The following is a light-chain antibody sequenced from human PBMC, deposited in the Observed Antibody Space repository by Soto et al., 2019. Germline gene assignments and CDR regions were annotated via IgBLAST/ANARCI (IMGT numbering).Light chain of an antibody. V-gene: IGKV3-15*01. CDR3: QQYNNWPRT. CDR1: QSISSN. Sequence: EVVMTQSPVTLSVSPGGRATLSCRASQSISSNLAWYRQKPGQAPGLLIYGASTRATGIPARFSGSGSGTEFTLTISSLQSEDFAFYFCQQYNNWPRTFGQGTNVEVK. CDR2: GAS. J-gene: IGKJ1*01.